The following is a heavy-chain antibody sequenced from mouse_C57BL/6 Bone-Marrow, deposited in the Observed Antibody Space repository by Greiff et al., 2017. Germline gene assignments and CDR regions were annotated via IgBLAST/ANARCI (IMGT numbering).Heavy chain of an antibody. V-gene: IGHV5-9-1*02. Sequence: EVQLQESGEGLVKPGGSLKLSCAASGFTFSSYAMSWVRQTPEKRLEWVAYISSGGDYIYYADTVKGRFTISRDNARNTLYLQMRSLKSEDTAMYYCTRSLLAWFAYWGQGTLVTVSA. CDR2: ISSGGDYI. CDR3: TRSLLAWFAY. CDR1: GFTFSSYA. D-gene: IGHD1-1*01. J-gene: IGHJ3*01.